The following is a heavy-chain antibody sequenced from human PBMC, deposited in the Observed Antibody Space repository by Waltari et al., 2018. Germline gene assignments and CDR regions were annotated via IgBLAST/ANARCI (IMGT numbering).Heavy chain of an antibody. V-gene: IGHV4-34*01. J-gene: IGHJ4*02. CDR3: ARGNYDFWSGFPIRFDY. D-gene: IGHD3-3*01. Sequence: QVQLQQWGAGLLKPSETLSLTCAVYGGSFSGYYWSWIRPPPGKGREWIGEINHSGSNNYNPSLKSRVTISVDTSKNQFSLKLSSVTAADTAVYYCARGNYDFWSGFPIRFDYWGQGTLVTVSS. CDR1: GGSFSGYY. CDR2: INHSGSN.